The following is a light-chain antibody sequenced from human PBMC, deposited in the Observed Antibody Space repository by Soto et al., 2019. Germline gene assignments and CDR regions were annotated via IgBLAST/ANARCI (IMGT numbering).Light chain of an antibody. CDR1: QSVNNN. Sequence: VVMTQSPVTLSVSPGERATLSCRASQSVNNNLAWYQQKPGQAPRLLIYDASNRATGIPVRFSGSGSGTDFTLTITSLEPEDFAVYYCQQRANWPPLTFGGGTKVDIK. CDR2: DAS. V-gene: IGKV3-11*01. CDR3: QQRANWPPLT. J-gene: IGKJ4*01.